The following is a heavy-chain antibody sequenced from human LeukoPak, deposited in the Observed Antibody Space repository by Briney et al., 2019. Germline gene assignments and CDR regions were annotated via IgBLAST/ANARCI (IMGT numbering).Heavy chain of an antibody. CDR3: ARDKQLDWAHYHYCYMDV. J-gene: IGHJ6*03. D-gene: IGHD1-1*01. Sequence: ASVKVSCKASGYTFTGYYMHWVRQAPGQGLEWMGWINPNSGGTKYAQKFQGRVTMTRDTSISTVYMELSRLRSDDTAVYYCARDKQLDWAHYHYCYMDVWGKGTTVTISS. CDR2: INPNSGGT. CDR1: GYTFTGYY. V-gene: IGHV1-2*02.